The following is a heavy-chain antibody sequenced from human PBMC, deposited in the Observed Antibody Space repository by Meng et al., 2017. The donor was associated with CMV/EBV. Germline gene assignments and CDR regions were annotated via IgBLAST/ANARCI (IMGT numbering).Heavy chain of an antibody. CDR3: ARDFANEGVYYYDYYYGMDV. Sequence: GGSLRLSCKASGSTFTGYYMHWVRQAPGQGLEWMGWINPNSGGTNYAQKFQGRVTMTRDTSISTAYMELSRLRSDDTAVYYCARDFANEGVYYYDYYYGMDVWGQGTTVTVSS. V-gene: IGHV1-2*02. CDR2: INPNSGGT. CDR1: GSTFTGYY. J-gene: IGHJ6*02. D-gene: IGHD3-10*01.